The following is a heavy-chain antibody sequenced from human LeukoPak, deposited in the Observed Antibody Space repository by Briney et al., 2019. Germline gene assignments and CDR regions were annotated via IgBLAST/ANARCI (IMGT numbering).Heavy chain of an antibody. J-gene: IGHJ6*03. CDR1: GFTLDGYG. D-gene: IGHD6-19*01. V-gene: IGHV3-20*04. CDR3: AREISGIAVAGTSPYYYYMDV. Sequence: PGGSLRLSCAASGFTLDGYGMSWVRQAPGKGLEWVSGINWNGGSTGYADSVKGRFTISRDNAKNSLYLQMNSLRAEDTALYYCAREISGIAVAGTSPYYYYMDVWGKGTTDTVSS. CDR2: INWNGGST.